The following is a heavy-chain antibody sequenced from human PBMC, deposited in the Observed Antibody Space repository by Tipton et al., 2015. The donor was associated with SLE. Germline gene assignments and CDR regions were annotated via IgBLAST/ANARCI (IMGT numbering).Heavy chain of an antibody. CDR1: GGSFSGYY. CDR3: ARGNPGESYDY. V-gene: IGHV4-34*01. CDR2: INHSERN. Sequence: GLVKPSETLSLTCAVYGGSFSGYYWSWVRQPPGKGLEWIGEINHSERNTYNPSLRSRVTITVDTSRNQVSLELTSVTAADTGVYYCARGNPGESYDYWGQGTLVTVSS. J-gene: IGHJ4*02. D-gene: IGHD3-16*01.